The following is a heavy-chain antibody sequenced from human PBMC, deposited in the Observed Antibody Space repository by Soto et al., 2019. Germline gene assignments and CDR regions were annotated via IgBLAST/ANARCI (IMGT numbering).Heavy chain of an antibody. D-gene: IGHD3-3*01. CDR1: GFTFSSYA. CDR3: AKDAIFGVVIIDRGWFDP. Sequence: EVQLLESGGGLVQPGGSLRLSCAASGFTFSSYAMSWVRQAPGKGLEWVSAISGSGGSTYYADSVKGRFTISRDNSKNTLYLQVNSLRAEDTAVYYCAKDAIFGVVIIDRGWFDPWGQGTLVTVSS. CDR2: ISGSGGST. J-gene: IGHJ5*02. V-gene: IGHV3-23*01.